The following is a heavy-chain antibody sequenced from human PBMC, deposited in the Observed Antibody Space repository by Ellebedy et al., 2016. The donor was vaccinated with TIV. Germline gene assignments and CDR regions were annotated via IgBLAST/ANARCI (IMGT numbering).Heavy chain of an antibody. J-gene: IGHJ4*02. V-gene: IGHV1-8*01. D-gene: IGHD4-17*01. CDR1: GYTFTSYD. Sequence: AASVKVSCKASGYTFTSYDINWVRQATGQGLEWMGWMNPNSGNTGYAQKFQGRVTMTRNTSISTAYMELSSLRSEDTAVYYCARGPNYGDFIDYWGQGTLVTVSS. CDR2: MNPNSGNT. CDR3: ARGPNYGDFIDY.